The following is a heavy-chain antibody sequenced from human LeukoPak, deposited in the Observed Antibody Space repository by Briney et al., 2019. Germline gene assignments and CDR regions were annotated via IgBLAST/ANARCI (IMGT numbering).Heavy chain of an antibody. J-gene: IGHJ4*02. V-gene: IGHV3-30*07. CDR1: GFTFSSYA. CDR2: ISYDGSNK. D-gene: IGHD5-24*01. Sequence: GGSLRLSCAASGFTFSSYAMHWVRQAPGKGLEWVAVISYDGSNKYYADSVKGRFTISRDNSKNTLYLQMNSLRAEDTAVYYCAKGGPRKRWLQLSGGWSQGTLVTVSS. CDR3: AKGGPRKRWLQLSGG.